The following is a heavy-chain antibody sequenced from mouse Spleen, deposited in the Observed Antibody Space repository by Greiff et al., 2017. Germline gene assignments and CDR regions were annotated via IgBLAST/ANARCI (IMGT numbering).Heavy chain of an antibody. Sequence: VHVKQSGTVLARPGASVKMSCKASGYSFTSYWMHWVKQRPGQGLEWIGAIYPGNSDTSYNQKFKGKAKLTAVTSASTAYMELSSLTNEDSAVYYCTNWDGTHGYFDVWGAGTTVTVSS. J-gene: IGHJ1*01. V-gene: IGHV1-5*01. CDR3: TNWDGTHGYFDV. D-gene: IGHD4-1*02. CDR1: GYSFTSYW. CDR2: IYPGNSDT.